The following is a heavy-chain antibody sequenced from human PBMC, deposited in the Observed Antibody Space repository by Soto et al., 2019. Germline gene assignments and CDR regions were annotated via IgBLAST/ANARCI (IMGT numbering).Heavy chain of an antibody. V-gene: IGHV1-69*13. D-gene: IGHD4-17*01. CDR1: GGTFSSYA. J-gene: IGHJ4*02. CDR3: GIATVTLPIDY. Sequence: GASVKVSCKASGGTFSSYAISWVRQAPGQGLEWMGGIIPIFGTANYAQKFQGRVTITADESTSTAYMELSSLRSEDTAVYYCGIATVTLPIDYWGQGTLVPVSS. CDR2: IIPIFGTA.